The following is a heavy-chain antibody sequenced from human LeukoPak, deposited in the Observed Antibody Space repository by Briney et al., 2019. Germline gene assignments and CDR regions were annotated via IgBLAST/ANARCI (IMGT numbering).Heavy chain of an antibody. CDR2: ISHDGDTT. CDR1: GFTFRNYA. CDR3: ARRGPASDYYYKGGFDI. J-gene: IGHJ3*02. V-gene: IGHV3-23*01. Sequence: GGSLRLSCAASGFTFRNYAISWVRQAPGKGLEWVSIISHDGDTTRYADSVKGRFTISRDNSKGSLYVQMNSLRADDTALYYYARRGPASDYYYKGGFDIWGQGTMVTVSS. D-gene: IGHD3-22*01.